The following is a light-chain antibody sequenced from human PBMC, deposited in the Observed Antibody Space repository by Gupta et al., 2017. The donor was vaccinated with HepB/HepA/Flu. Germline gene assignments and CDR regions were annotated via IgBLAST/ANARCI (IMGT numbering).Light chain of an antibody. CDR2: DVP. V-gene: IGLV2-14*03. Sequence: QSALPQPASVSVSPGQSITVSCTGTSSDVGAYNFVSWLQQHPGKAPKLIIYDVPNRPSGISNRFSGSKSGNTASLTISGPQAEDEADYYCSSFTRSDTVVFGGGTKVTVL. CDR3: SSFTRSDTVV. J-gene: IGLJ2*01. CDR1: SSDVGAYNF.